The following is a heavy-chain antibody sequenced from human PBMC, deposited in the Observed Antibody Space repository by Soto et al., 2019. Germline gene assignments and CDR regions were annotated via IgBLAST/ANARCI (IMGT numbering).Heavy chain of an antibody. J-gene: IGHJ6*02. CDR2: SRNKANSYTT. CDR1: GFSLSDHY. D-gene: IGHD3-3*01. Sequence: GSLRLSCTASGFSLSDHYVDWVRRAPGKGLEWVGRSRNKANSYTTEYAASVRGRFTISRDDSRNSLYLQMDSLKTEDTAVYYCARGVTDFWSGYLRGGMDVWGQGTTVTVSS. CDR3: ARGVTDFWSGYLRGGMDV. V-gene: IGHV3-72*01.